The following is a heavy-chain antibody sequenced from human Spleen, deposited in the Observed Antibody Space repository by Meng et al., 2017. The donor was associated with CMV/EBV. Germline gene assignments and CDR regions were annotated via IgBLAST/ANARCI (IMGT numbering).Heavy chain of an antibody. J-gene: IGHJ6*02. D-gene: IGHD5-18*01. CDR2: INPNSGGT. V-gene: IGHV1-2*02. CDR3: ARDIPQWIQYGMDV. Sequence: ASVKVSCKVSGGIFRIYGISWVRQAPGQGLEWMGWINPNSGGTNYAQKFQGRVTMTRDTSISTAYMELSRLRSDDTAVYYCARDIPQWIQYGMDVWGQGTTVTVSS. CDR1: GGIFRIYG.